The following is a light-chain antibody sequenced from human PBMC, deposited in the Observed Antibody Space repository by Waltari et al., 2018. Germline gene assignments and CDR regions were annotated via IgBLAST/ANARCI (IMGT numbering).Light chain of an antibody. CDR3: QQRSNPLT. CDR2: DAS. Sequence: EIVLTPSPATLSLPPGERANLSCRASQSVSSSLAWYQQKPGQAPRLLIYDASNRATGIPARFSGSGSGTDFTLTISSLEPEDFAVYYCQQRSNPLTFGGGTKVEIK. CDR1: QSVSSS. J-gene: IGKJ4*01. V-gene: IGKV3-11*01.